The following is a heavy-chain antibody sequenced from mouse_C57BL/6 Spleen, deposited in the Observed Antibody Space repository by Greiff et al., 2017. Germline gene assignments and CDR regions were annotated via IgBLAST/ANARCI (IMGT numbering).Heavy chain of an antibody. CDR2: ISSGGDYI. CDR3: TRGDGYDDAMDY. CDR1: GFTFSSYA. V-gene: IGHV5-9-1*02. D-gene: IGHD2-2*01. J-gene: IGHJ4*01. Sequence: EVQGVESGEGLVKPGGSLKLSCAASGFTFSSYAMSWVRQTPEKRLEWVAYISSGGDYIYYADTVKGRFTISRDNARNTLYLQMSSLKSEDTAMYYCTRGDGYDDAMDYWGQGTSVTVSS.